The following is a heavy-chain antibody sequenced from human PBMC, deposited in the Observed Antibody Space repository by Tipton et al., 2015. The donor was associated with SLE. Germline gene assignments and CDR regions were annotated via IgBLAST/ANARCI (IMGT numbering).Heavy chain of an antibody. Sequence: LRLSCTVSGGSISNYYWSWVRQPPGKGLEWIGFIYNGGRTRYNPSLESRVTMSVDTSKNQFSLKLSSVTAADTAVYYCARYCSSTICYSYYYMDVWGKGTTVTVSS. D-gene: IGHD2-2*02. CDR3: ARYCSSTICYSYYYMDV. J-gene: IGHJ6*03. V-gene: IGHV4-59*01. CDR2: IYNGGRT. CDR1: GGSISNYY.